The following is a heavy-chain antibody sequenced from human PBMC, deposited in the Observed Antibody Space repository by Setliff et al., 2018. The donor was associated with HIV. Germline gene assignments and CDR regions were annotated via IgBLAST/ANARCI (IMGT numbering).Heavy chain of an antibody. V-gene: IGHV1-69*10. D-gene: IGHD2-21*01. Sequence: GASVKVSCKASGGTFSSSAINWVRQAPGQGLEWMGGFIPILGIPYNAQKFQGRVTITADISTRTVYMELSSLTSEDTAIYYCARDHQTMLWLDYWGQGTLVTVSS. CDR2: FIPILGIP. CDR1: GGTFSSSA. J-gene: IGHJ4*02. CDR3: ARDHQTMLWLDY.